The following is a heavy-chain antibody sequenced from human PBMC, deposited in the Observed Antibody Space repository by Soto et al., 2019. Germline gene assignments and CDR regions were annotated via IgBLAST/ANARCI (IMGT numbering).Heavy chain of an antibody. CDR3: ARDRGSSWPTYYYGMDV. D-gene: IGHD6-13*01. CDR2: ISSSSSYI. CDR1: GFTFSSYS. J-gene: IGHJ6*02. V-gene: IGHV3-21*01. Sequence: LRLSCAASGFTFSSYSMNWVRRAPGKGLEWVSSISSSSSYIYYADPVKGRFTISRDNAKNSLYLQMNSLRAEDTAVYYCARDRGSSWPTYYYGMDVWGQGTTVTVSS.